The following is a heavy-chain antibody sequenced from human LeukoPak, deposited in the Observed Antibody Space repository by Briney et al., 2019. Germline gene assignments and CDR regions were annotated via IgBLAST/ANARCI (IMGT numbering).Heavy chain of an antibody. D-gene: IGHD2-15*01. CDR1: GVSFSNYG. J-gene: IGHJ6*02. CDR2: ICGTGGST. CDR3: ANPPDCCGGSCYYYCMDV. Sequence: GGTLRLSCAASGVSFSNYGMSWVRQAPGKGLEWVSAICGTGGSTYNADSVTDRFIISRENSKNTLYLQMNSLRAEDTAVYYCANPPDCCGGSCYYYCMDVWGQGTTVTLSS. V-gene: IGHV3-23*01.